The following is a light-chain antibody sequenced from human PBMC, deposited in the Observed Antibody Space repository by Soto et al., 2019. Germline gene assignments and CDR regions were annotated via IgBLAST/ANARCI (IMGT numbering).Light chain of an antibody. J-gene: IGLJ3*02. CDR1: SSDVGGYNF. CDR2: EVS. CDR3: SSTAGNNNLV. V-gene: IGLV2-8*01. Sequence: QSALTQPPSASGSPGQSVTIYCTGTSSDVGGYNFVSWYQQHPGKAPKLIIYEVSKRPSGVPDRFSGSKSGNTASLTVSGLQAEDEAVYYCSSTAGNNNLVFGGGTKLTVL.